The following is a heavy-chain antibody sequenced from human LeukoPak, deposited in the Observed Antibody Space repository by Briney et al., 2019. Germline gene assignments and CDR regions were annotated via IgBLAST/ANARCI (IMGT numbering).Heavy chain of an antibody. CDR3: TKWSGFGDD. CDR2: ISGSGYST. J-gene: IGHJ4*02. D-gene: IGHD3-10*01. Sequence: LEWVSGISGSGYSTFYADSVKGRFTISRDNSRNTLYLQMSSLRPEDTAVYYCTKWSGFGDDWGQGTLVTLSS. V-gene: IGHV3-23*01.